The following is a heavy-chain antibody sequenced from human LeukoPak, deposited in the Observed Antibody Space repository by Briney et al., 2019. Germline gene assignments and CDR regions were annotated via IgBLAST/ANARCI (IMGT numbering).Heavy chain of an antibody. CDR3: ARVRVDRWGTDFDY. D-gene: IGHD3-9*01. CDR2: INPNSGGT. V-gene: IGHV1-2*02. CDR1: GYTFTGHY. Sequence: ASVKVSCKASGYTFTGHYMHWVRQAPGQGLEWMGYINPNSGGTNYARKFQGRVTMTRDTSISTAYMELSRLTSDDTAVYYCARVRVDRWGTDFDYWGQGTLVTVSS. J-gene: IGHJ4*02.